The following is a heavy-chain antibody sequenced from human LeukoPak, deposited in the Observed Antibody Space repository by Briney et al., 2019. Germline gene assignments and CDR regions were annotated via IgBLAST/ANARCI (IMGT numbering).Heavy chain of an antibody. J-gene: IGHJ5*02. D-gene: IGHD4-11*01. Sequence: GGSLRLSCAASGFTFSSYAMHWVRQAPGKGLEWVAVISYDGSNKYYADSVKGRFTISRDNSKNTLYLQMNSQRAEDTAVYYCARDRRSVDYSNYATTNWFDPWGQGTLVTVSS. CDR3: ARDRRSVDYSNYATTNWFDP. V-gene: IGHV3-30-3*01. CDR1: GFTFSSYA. CDR2: ISYDGSNK.